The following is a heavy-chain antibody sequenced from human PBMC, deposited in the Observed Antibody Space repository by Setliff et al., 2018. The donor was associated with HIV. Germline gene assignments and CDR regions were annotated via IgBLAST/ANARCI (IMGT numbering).Heavy chain of an antibody. CDR1: GFTFSSYS. CDR3: TRDGGEY. D-gene: IGHD3-16*01. V-gene: IGHV3-7*03. J-gene: IGHJ4*02. CDR2: IKEDGSEK. Sequence: PGGSLRLSCAASGFTFSSYSMNWVRQAPGKGLEWVANIKEDGSEKYYVDSVKGRFTVSRDNAENSVYLQMNGLRVDDTALYYCTRDGGEYWGEGTLVTVSS.